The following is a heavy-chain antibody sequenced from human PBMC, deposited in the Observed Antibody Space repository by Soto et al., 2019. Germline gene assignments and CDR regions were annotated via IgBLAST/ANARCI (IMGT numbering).Heavy chain of an antibody. Sequence: LRLSCTVSGVTFSNYAMNWVRQAPGKGLEWVSSLSGSGGTTYYADSVKGRFIISRDNSKNTLYLLMNSLRAEDTALYYCAKQRADYGSGADTFYFDSWGQGALVTV. CDR1: GVTFSNYA. CDR2: LSGSGGTT. D-gene: IGHD3-10*01. CDR3: AKQRADYGSGADTFYFDS. V-gene: IGHV3-23*01. J-gene: IGHJ4*02.